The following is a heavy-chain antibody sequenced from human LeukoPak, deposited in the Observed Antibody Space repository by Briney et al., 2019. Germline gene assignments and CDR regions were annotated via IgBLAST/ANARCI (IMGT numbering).Heavy chain of an antibody. V-gene: IGHV3-48*04. CDR1: GFTFSSYS. Sequence: PGGSLRLSCAASGFTFSSYSMNWVRQAPGKGLEWVSYISSSSSTIYYADSVKGRFTISRDNAKNSLYLQMNSLRAEDTAVYYCARDLPGIAVAGETGAFDIWGQGTMVTVSS. CDR3: ARDLPGIAVAGETGAFDI. CDR2: ISSSSSTI. D-gene: IGHD6-19*01. J-gene: IGHJ3*02.